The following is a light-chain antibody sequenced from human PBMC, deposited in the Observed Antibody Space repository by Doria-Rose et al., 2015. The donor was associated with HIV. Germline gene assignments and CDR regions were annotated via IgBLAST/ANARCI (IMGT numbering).Light chain of an antibody. CDR1: QSISTY. Sequence: TQSPSSLSASIGDRVTITCRASQSISTYLNWYQQKPGRAPKLLIYAASSLQSGVPSRFSGSGSGTDFTLTISSLQPEDFAAYYCQQSYTAPRTFGQGTKVEI. CDR2: AAS. CDR3: QQSYTAPRT. V-gene: IGKV1-39*01. J-gene: IGKJ1*01.